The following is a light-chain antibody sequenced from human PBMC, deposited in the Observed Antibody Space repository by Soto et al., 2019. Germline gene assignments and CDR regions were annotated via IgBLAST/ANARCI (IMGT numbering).Light chain of an antibody. CDR2: RNN. CDR3: AAWDDSLRGVV. J-gene: IGLJ2*01. CDR1: LSNIGRNF. Sequence: QAVVTQPPSASGTPGQRVTISCSGSLSNIGRNFIYWYQQLPGSAPKLLINRNNERPSGVPDRFSGSKSGTSASLAISGLRSEDEADYHCAAWDDSLRGVVFGGGTQLPVL. V-gene: IGLV1-47*01.